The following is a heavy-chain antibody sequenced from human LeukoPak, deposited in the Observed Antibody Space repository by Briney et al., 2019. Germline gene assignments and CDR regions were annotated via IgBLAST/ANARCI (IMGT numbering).Heavy chain of an antibody. J-gene: IGHJ6*04. CDR2: ISAYTANR. CDR3: ARVPEYSSSPFMDV. D-gene: IGHD3-22*01. V-gene: IGHV1-18*04. CDR1: DYTFTSYG. Sequence: GASVKVSCKASDYTFTSYGITWVRQAPGQGLEWMGWISAYTANRNYAQKFQGRVTMTTDTATSTAYMELRNLGPDDTATYYCARVPEYSSSPFMDVWGRGTTVTVSS.